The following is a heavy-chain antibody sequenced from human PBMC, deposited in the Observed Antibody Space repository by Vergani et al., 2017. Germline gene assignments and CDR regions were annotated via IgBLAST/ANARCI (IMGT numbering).Heavy chain of an antibody. CDR1: GSTFSSLA. Sequence: EVQLLESGGGLVQPGGSLNFSGEASGSTFSSLAMSWFGQALGKGLEWVSVIYSGGSTYYEDPVKGRFTISRDNSKNTLYLQMNSLRAEDTAVYYCARGSYGDYVGVDFQHWGQGTLVTVSS. CDR2: IYSGGST. V-gene: IGHV3-23*03. D-gene: IGHD4-17*01. CDR3: ARGSYGDYVGVDFQH. J-gene: IGHJ1*01.